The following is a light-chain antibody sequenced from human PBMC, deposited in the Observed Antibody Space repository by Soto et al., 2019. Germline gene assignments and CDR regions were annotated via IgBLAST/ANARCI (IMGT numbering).Light chain of an antibody. CDR2: GAS. J-gene: IGKJ1*01. CDR1: QSVSSSY. CDR3: QQYSCTPWT. V-gene: IGKV3-20*01. Sequence: EIVLTQSPGTLSLSPGERATLSCRASQSVSSSYLAWYQQKPGQAPRLLIYGASSRATGIPDRFSGSGSGTDFTLTISILEPEDFAVYYCQQYSCTPWTFGQGTKVEIK.